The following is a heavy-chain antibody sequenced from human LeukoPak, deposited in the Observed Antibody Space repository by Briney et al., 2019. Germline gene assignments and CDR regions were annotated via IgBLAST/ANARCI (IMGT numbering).Heavy chain of an antibody. CDR3: ARGQLWLRGTSYYYYMDV. Sequence: SETLSLTCTVSGGSISSYYWSWIRQPPGKGLEWIGYIYYSGSTNYNPSLKSRVTTSVDTSKNQFSLKLSSVTAADTAVYYCARGQLWLRGTSYYYYMDVWGKGTTVTVSS. CDR2: IYYSGST. D-gene: IGHD5-18*01. J-gene: IGHJ6*03. CDR1: GGSISSYY. V-gene: IGHV4-59*01.